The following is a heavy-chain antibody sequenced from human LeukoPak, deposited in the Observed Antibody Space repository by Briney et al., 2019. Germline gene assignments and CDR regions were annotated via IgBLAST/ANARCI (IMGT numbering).Heavy chain of an antibody. CDR1: GGSISSYY. Sequence: PSETLSLTCTVSGGSISSYYWSWIRQPPGKGLEWIGYIYYSGSTNYKPSLKSRVTISVDTSKNQFSLKLSSVTAADTAVYYCARDYYGSGSYYLWGQGTLVTVSS. D-gene: IGHD3-10*01. CDR2: IYYSGST. J-gene: IGHJ4*02. CDR3: ARDYYGSGSYYL. V-gene: IGHV4-59*12.